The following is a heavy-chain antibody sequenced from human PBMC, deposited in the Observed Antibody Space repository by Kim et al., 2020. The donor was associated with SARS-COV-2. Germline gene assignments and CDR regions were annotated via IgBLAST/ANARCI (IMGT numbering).Heavy chain of an antibody. CDR3: ARDPLGGGGWYGRDYYYGMDV. V-gene: IGHV3-33*08. J-gene: IGHJ6*02. D-gene: IGHD6-19*01. CDR1: GFTFSSYG. CDR2: IWYDGSNK. Sequence: GGSLRLSCAASGFTFSSYGMHWVRQAPGKGLEWVAVIWYDGSNKYYADSVKGRFTISRDNSKNTLYLQMNSLRAEDTAVYYCARDPLGGGGWYGRDYYYGMDVWGQGTTVTVSS.